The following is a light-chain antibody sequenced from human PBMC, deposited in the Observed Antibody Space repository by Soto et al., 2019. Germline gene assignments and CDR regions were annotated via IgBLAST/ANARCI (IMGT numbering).Light chain of an antibody. Sequence: EVVLTQSPATLSVPPGERATLSCRASQSVSTSLAWYQQKPGQAPRLLIFVASTRATGIPARFSGSGSGTEFTLTISSLQSEDFAVYYCQQDYNWPWTFGQGTKVEIK. CDR3: QQDYNWPWT. J-gene: IGKJ1*01. CDR1: QSVSTS. V-gene: IGKV3-15*01. CDR2: VAS.